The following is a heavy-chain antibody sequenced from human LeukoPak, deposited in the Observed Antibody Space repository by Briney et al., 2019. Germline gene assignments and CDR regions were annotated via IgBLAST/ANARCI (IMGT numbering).Heavy chain of an antibody. Sequence: GGSLRLSCAASGFTFSSFGMNWVRQAPGKGLEWISYISISSSTIYYADSVKGRFTISRDNAKNSLYLQMNSLRAEDTAVYYCATFYDILTGGNFDYWGQGTLVTVSS. CDR2: ISISSSTI. J-gene: IGHJ4*02. CDR3: ATFYDILTGGNFDY. V-gene: IGHV3-48*01. D-gene: IGHD3-9*01. CDR1: GFTFSSFG.